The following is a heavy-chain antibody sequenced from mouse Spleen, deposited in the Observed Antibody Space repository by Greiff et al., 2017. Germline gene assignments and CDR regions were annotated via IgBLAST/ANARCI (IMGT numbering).Heavy chain of an antibody. V-gene: IGHV1-59*01. Sequence: VQLQQPGAELVRPGTSVKLSCKASGYTFTRYWMHWVKQRPGQGLEWIGVIDPSDSYTNYNQKFKGKATLTVDTSSSTAYMQLSSLTSEDSAVYYCARNGDYWGQGTTLTVSS. CDR1: GYTFTRYW. CDR3: ARNGDY. J-gene: IGHJ2*01. CDR2: IDPSDSYT.